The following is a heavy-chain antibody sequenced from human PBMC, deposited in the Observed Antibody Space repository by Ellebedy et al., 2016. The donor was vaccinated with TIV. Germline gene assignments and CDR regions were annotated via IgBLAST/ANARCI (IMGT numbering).Heavy chain of an antibody. CDR2: IVGGGGGI. D-gene: IGHD3-3*01. J-gene: IGHJ2*01. Sequence: GESLKISCAASGFTFSRYAMAWVRQAPGKGLEWVSGIVGGGGGIFYADSVKGRFTISRDNSKNTVDLQMNSLRAEDTAVYYCARDLLMIFGVFDLWGRGTLVTVSS. CDR1: GFTFSRYA. CDR3: ARDLLMIFGVFDL. V-gene: IGHV3-23*01.